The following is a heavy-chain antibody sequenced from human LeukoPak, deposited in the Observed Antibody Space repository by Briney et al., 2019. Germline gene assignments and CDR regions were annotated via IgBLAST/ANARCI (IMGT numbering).Heavy chain of an antibody. D-gene: IGHD3-16*01. Sequence: ASVKVSCKASGFPFSIAGVSWVRQAPGQGLEWLGWISVKNGDTRYTQRMQGRVAVTADTATSTAYMELKSLTSDDTAVYYCACGLGEWGVLDFWGQGTLISVS. J-gene: IGHJ4*02. CDR2: ISVKNGDT. V-gene: IGHV1-18*01. CDR1: GFPFSIAG. CDR3: ACGLGEWGVLDF.